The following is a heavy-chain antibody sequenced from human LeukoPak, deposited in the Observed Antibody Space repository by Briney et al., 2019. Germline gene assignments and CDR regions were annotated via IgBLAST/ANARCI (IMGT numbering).Heavy chain of an antibody. CDR1: GFTFSSYS. V-gene: IGHV3-74*01. J-gene: IGHJ4*02. CDR3: ARDIVSGSGSLDY. CDR2: VKSDGSNP. D-gene: IGHD3-10*01. Sequence: GGSLRLSCAASGFTFSSYSINWVRQAPGKGLVWVSRVKSDGSNPSYADSVKGRFTISRDNAENMLYLQMNTLGAEDTAVYYCARDIVSGSGSLDYWGQGTLVTVSS.